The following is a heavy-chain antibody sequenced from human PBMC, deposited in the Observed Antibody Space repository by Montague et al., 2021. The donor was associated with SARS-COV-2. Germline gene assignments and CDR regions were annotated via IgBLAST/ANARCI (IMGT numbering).Heavy chain of an antibody. CDR2: TYYRSKWYN. V-gene: IGHV6-1*01. CDR3: AREGEWELQGPRHSSFYFAMDV. Sequence: CAISGDSVANNSAAWIWIRHSPSRGLECLSRTYYRSKWYNEYAVSVKSRINIILDTSKNHLSLQVNSVTPEDTAVYYCAREGEWELQGPRHSSFYFAMDVWGQGTSVTVSS. J-gene: IGHJ6*02. D-gene: IGHD1-26*01. CDR1: GDSVANNSAA.